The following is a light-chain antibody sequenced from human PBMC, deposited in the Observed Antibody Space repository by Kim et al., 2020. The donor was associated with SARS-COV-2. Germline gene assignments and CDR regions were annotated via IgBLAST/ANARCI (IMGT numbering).Light chain of an antibody. CDR1: QTVTTN. V-gene: IGKV3-15*01. CDR2: GAS. J-gene: IGKJ2*02. Sequence: GSPGERATLSGRASQTVTTNLAWYQQKHGQPPRLLIYGASTRATGIPPRFSGSGSGTEFTLTISSLQSADFAVYYCQQYDNWPPWTFGQGTKLEI. CDR3: QQYDNWPPWT.